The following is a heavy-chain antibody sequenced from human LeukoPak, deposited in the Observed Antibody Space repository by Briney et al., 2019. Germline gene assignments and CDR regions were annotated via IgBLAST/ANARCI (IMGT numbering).Heavy chain of an antibody. CDR3: AKDRPTVYSSSWLHFLDS. CDR2: ITGSGGRT. CDR1: GFTFSSYA. J-gene: IGHJ4*02. D-gene: IGHD6-13*01. V-gene: IGHV3-23*01. Sequence: GGSLRLSCAASGFTFSSYAMNWVRQAPGKGLEWVSAITGSGGRTYYADSVKGRFTISRDNSKNTLYLEMNSLRADDTAVYYCAKDRPTVYSSSWLHFLDSWGQGTLVTVSS.